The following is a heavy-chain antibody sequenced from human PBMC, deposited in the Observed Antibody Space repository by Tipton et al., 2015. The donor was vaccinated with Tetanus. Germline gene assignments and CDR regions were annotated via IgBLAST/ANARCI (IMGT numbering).Heavy chain of an antibody. CDR2: IFYTGNT. CDR3: ASRDADFYGSGLYKDI. D-gene: IGHD3-10*01. V-gene: IGHV4-39*01. CDR1: GGSISSSPYY. J-gene: IGHJ6*03. Sequence: TLSLTCSVSGGSISSSPYYWGWIRQPPGKGLDWIGSIFYTGNTYYKSSLKSRITISVDTSKNQFSLRLSSVTAADTAVYYCASRDADFYGSGLYKDIWGKGTTVTVSS.